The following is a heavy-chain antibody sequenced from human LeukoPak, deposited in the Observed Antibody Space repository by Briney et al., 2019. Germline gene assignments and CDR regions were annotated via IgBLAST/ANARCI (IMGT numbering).Heavy chain of an antibody. J-gene: IGHJ4*02. D-gene: IGHD6-13*01. V-gene: IGHV4-34*01. Sequence: SETLSLTCAVYGGSFSGYYWSWIRQPPGKGLEWIGEINHSGSTNYNPSLKSRVTISVDTSKNQFSLKLSSVTAADTAVYYCARDSWYGPDYWGQGTLVTVSS. CDR3: ARDSWYGPDY. CDR1: GGSFSGYY. CDR2: INHSGST.